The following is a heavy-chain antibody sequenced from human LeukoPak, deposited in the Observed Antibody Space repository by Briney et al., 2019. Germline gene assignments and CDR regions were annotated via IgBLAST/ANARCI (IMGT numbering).Heavy chain of an antibody. CDR3: ARVVVRGVHPLGY. CDR1: GYTFTSYD. D-gene: IGHD3-10*01. J-gene: IGHJ4*02. V-gene: IGHV1-8*01. CDR2: MNPNSGNT. Sequence: GASVKVSCKASGYTFTSYDINWVRQATGQGLEWMGWMNPNSGNTGYVQKFQGRVTKTRNTSISTAYMELSSLRSEDTAVYYCARVVVRGVHPLGYWGQGTLVTVSS.